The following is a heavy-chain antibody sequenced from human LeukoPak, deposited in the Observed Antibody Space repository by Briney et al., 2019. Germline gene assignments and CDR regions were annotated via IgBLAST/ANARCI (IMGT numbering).Heavy chain of an antibody. CDR2: IYDSGNT. CDR1: GGSISSYY. CDR3: ARHDCDSSRCSVNWFDP. D-gene: IGHD2/OR15-2a*01. Sequence: SETLSLTCTVSGGSISSYYWSWIRQPPGKGLEWIGTIYDSGNTNYNPSLRSRLTISVDTSRNQFSLKLSSVTAADTAVYYCARHDCDSSRCSVNWFDPWGQGTLVTVSS. V-gene: IGHV4-39*01. J-gene: IGHJ5*02.